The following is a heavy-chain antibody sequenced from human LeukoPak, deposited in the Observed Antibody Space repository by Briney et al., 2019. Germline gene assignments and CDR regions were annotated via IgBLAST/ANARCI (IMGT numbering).Heavy chain of an antibody. CDR2: IYYSGST. Sequence: SETLSLTCTASGGSISSGGYYWSWIRQHPGKGLEWIGYIYYSGSTYYNPSLKSRVTISVDTSKNQFSLKLSSVTAADTAVYYCARVRSSSGYYYPLFFDYWGQGTLVTVSS. V-gene: IGHV4-31*03. J-gene: IGHJ4*02. D-gene: IGHD3-22*01. CDR1: GGSISSGGYY. CDR3: ARVRSSSGYYYPLFFDY.